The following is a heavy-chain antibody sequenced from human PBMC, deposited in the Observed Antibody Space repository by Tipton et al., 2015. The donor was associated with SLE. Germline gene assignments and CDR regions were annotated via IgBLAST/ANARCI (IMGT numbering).Heavy chain of an antibody. V-gene: IGHV4-34*01. CDR2: INHSGST. Sequence: TLSLTCAVYGGSFSGYYWGWIRQPPGKGLEWIGEINHSGSTNYNPSLKSRVTISVDTSKNQFSLKLSSVTAADTAVYYCARFYSGGRGWADYWGQGTLVTVSS. D-gene: IGHD6-19*01. J-gene: IGHJ4*02. CDR1: GGSFSGYY. CDR3: ARFYSGGRGWADY.